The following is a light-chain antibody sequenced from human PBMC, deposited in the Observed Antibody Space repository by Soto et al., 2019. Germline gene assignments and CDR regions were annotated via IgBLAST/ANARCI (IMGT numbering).Light chain of an antibody. CDR3: AAWDDSLNGPV. CDR1: SSDVGGYKY. V-gene: IGLV2-8*01. CDR2: GVT. Sequence: QSVLTQPPSASGSPGQSVTISCTGTSSDVGGYKYVSWYQQHPGKAPKLMIYGVTKRPSGVPDRFSGSKSGNTASLTVSGLRTEDEADYYCAAWDDSLNGPVFGGGTKVTVL. J-gene: IGLJ2*01.